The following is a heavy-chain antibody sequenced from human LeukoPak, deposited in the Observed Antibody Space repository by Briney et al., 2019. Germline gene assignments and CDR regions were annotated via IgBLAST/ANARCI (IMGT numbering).Heavy chain of an antibody. J-gene: IGHJ3*02. CDR1: GYTFSSYD. CDR3: ASAVPLTNYYDSSGYSYDAFDI. D-gene: IGHD3-22*01. CDR2: MNPNSGNT. V-gene: IGHV1-8*01. Sequence: ASVKVSCKASGYTFSSYDISWVRQATGQGLEWMGWMNPNSGNTGYAQKFQGRVTMTRNTSISTAYMELSSLRSEDTAVYYCASAVPLTNYYDSSGYSYDAFDIWGQGTMVTVSS.